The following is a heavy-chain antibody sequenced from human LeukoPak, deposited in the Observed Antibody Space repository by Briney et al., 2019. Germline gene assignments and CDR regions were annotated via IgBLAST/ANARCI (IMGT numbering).Heavy chain of an antibody. V-gene: IGHV4-34*01. CDR3: ARLQWLLPPDY. J-gene: IGHJ4*02. Sequence: ASETLSLTCAVYGGSFSGYYWSWIRQPPGKALEWIGSISYSGTTYYNPSLTSRVTIPVDTSKNQFSLKMTSVTAADTAVYYCARLQWLLPPDYWGQGTLLTVSS. CDR2: ISYSGTT. CDR1: GGSFSGYY. D-gene: IGHD6-19*01.